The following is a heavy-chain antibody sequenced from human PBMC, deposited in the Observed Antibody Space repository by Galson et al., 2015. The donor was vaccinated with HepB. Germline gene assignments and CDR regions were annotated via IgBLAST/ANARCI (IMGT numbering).Heavy chain of an antibody. CDR2: IIPILGIA. CDR1: GGTFSSYA. V-gene: IGHV1-69*10. Sequence: SVKVSCKASGGTFSSYAISWVRQAPGQGLEWMGGIIPILGIANYAQKFQGRVTITADKSTSTAYMELSSLRSEDTAVYYCARDLWGCSSTSCYLFDYWGQGTLVTVSS. D-gene: IGHD2-2*01. CDR3: ARDLWGCSSTSCYLFDY. J-gene: IGHJ4*02.